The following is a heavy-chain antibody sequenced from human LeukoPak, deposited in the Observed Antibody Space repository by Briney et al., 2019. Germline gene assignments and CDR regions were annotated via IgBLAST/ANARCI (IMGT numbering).Heavy chain of an antibody. J-gene: IGHJ5*02. CDR3: ATRWSPAALDP. CDR1: GYSLSELS. CDR2: FDPESGKR. D-gene: IGHD6-13*01. Sequence: ASVRVSCKVSGYSLSELSMDWVRQAPGKGLEWVGGFDPESGKRPYAETFQGRVTMTEDTSTNTAYIDMTRLTSEDPAVDHCATRWSPAALDPWGQGTLVTVPS. V-gene: IGHV1-24*01.